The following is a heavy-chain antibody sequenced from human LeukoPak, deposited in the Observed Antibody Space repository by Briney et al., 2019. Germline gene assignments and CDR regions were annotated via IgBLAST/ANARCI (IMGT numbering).Heavy chain of an antibody. V-gene: IGHV1-18*01. D-gene: IGHD6-19*01. J-gene: IGHJ4*02. CDR3: ARAPYSNGWYGDY. CDR1: GYVFSTYG. Sequence: ASVKVSCKASGYVFSTYGFSWVRQAPGQGLEWMGRITAYNGNTNYAQKFQDRVTMTTDTSTSTVYMELRSLRSDDTAVYFCARAPYSNGWYGDYWGQGTLVTVSS. CDR2: ITAYNGNT.